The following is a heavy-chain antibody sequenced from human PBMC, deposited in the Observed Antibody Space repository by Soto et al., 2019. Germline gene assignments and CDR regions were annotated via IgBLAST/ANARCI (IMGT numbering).Heavy chain of an antibody. V-gene: IGHV1-3*01. Sequence: GASVKVSCKASGYTFTSHAMHWVRQAPGQRLEWMGWINAGNGNTKYSQKFQGRVTVTKDTSASTAYMELSSLRSEDTAVYYCARDLGGWPDYWGQGTLVTVSS. CDR1: GYTFTSHA. CDR2: INAGNGNT. D-gene: IGHD2-15*01. CDR3: ARDLGGWPDY. J-gene: IGHJ4*02.